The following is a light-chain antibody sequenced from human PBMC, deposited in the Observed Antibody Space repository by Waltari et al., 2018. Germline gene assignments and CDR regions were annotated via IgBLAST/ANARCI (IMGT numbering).Light chain of an antibody. Sequence: DIVMTQSPDSLAVSLGERATINCESSQIIVHNSNNKTYLAGYQQKSGQPPKVLIYWASTRDFGVPDRFSGSGSATDFTLTISSLQAEDVAVYYCQQYYSSPQTFGQGTKVEIK. CDR1: QIIVHNSNNKTY. J-gene: IGKJ1*01. CDR2: WAS. CDR3: QQYYSSPQT. V-gene: IGKV4-1*01.